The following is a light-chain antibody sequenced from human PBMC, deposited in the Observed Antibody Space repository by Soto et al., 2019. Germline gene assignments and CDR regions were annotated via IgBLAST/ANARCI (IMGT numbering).Light chain of an antibody. CDR1: SSDVGGYNY. J-gene: IGLJ1*01. CDR2: GVS. Sequence: QSALTQPRSVSGSPGQSVTISCTGTSSDVGGYNYVSWYQQHPGKAPKPMIYGVSKRPSGVPDRFSGSKSGNTASLTISGLQAEDEADYYCCSYAGSPYVFGTGTKVTVL. CDR3: CSYAGSPYV. V-gene: IGLV2-11*01.